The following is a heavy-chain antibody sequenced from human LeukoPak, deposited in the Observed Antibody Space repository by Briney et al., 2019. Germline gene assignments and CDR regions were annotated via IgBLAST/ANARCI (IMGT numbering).Heavy chain of an antibody. V-gene: IGHV1-18*01. CDR1: GYTFTSYG. Sequence: ASVKVSCKGSGYTFTSYGISWVRQAPGQGLEWMGWISAYNGNTNYAQKLQGRVTTTTDTSTSTAYMELRSLRSDDTAVYYCARNHYYDILTGYVTYGMDVWGQGTTVTVSS. CDR2: ISAYNGNT. J-gene: IGHJ6*02. D-gene: IGHD3-9*01. CDR3: ARNHYYDILTGYVTYGMDV.